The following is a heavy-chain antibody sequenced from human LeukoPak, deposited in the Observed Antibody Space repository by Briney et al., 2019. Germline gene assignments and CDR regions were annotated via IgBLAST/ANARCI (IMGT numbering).Heavy chain of an antibody. Sequence: SETLSPTCTVSGGSINSATYYWGWIRQPPGKGLEWIGTIYSSGSTSYTPSLESRVTMSVDTSKNQFFLKLTSVTAADTAVYYCARALAYCAGNCVTDYFDYWGQGALVTVSS. CDR1: GGSINSATYY. CDR2: IYSSGST. J-gene: IGHJ4*02. V-gene: IGHV4-39*01. D-gene: IGHD2-21*01. CDR3: ARALAYCAGNCVTDYFDY.